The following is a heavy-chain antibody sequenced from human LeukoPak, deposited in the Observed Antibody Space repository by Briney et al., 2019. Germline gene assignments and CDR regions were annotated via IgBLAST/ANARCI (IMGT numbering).Heavy chain of an antibody. CDR1: GFVFRSYE. J-gene: IGHJ4*02. CDR2: ISGSGGST. D-gene: IGHD3-10*01. CDR3: ARDYTMVRGVTPEGDY. Sequence: GGSLRLSCEASGFVFRSYEMNWVRQAPGKGLEWVSAISGSGGSTYSADSVKGRFTISRDNAKNSLYLQMNSLRAEDTAVYYCARDYTMVRGVTPEGDYWGQGTLVTVSS. V-gene: IGHV3-23*01.